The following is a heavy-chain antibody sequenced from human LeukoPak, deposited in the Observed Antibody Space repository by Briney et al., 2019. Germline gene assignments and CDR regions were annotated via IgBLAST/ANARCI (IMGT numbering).Heavy chain of an antibody. CDR2: IYYSGST. J-gene: IGHJ2*01. CDR3: ARVDGDYGRWYFDL. D-gene: IGHD4-17*01. Sequence: PSETLSLTCTVSGGSISSNTYYWGWIRQPPGKGLEWIGSIYYSGSTYYNPSLKSRVTISVDTSKNQFSLKLSSVTAADTAVYYCARVDGDYGRWYFDLWGRGTLVTVSS. CDR1: GGSISSNTYY. V-gene: IGHV4-39*07.